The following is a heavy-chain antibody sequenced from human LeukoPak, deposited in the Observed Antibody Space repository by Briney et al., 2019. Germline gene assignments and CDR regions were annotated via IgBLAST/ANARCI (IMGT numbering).Heavy chain of an antibody. V-gene: IGHV1-69*05. CDR2: IIPIFGTA. CDR1: GGTFSSYA. J-gene: IGHJ3*02. D-gene: IGHD2-2*01. Sequence: SVKVSCKASGGTFSSYAISWVRQAPGQGLEWMGGIIPIFGTANYAQKFQGRVTITTDESTSTAYMELSSLRSEDTAVYYCGRDTGDSLSPIVVVPAAATGAFDIWGQGTMVTVSS. CDR3: GRDTGDSLSPIVVVPAAATGAFDI.